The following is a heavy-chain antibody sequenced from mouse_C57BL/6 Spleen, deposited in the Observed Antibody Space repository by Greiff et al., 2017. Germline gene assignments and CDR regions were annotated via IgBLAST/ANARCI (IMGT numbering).Heavy chain of an antibody. CDR1: GYTFTDYE. D-gene: IGHD4-1*01. CDR3: TRSNWEYFDY. J-gene: IGHJ2*01. CDR2: IDPETGGT. Sequence: VQLKESGAELVRPGASVTLSCQASGYTFTDYEMHWVKQTPVHGLEWIGAIDPETGGTAYNQKFKGKAILTADKSSSTAYMELRSLTSEDSAVYYCTRSNWEYFDYWGQGTTLTVSS. V-gene: IGHV1-15*01.